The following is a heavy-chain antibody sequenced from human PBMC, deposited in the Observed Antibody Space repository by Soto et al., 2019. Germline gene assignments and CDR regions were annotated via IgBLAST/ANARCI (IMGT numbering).Heavy chain of an antibody. CDR1: GFTFSNYG. J-gene: IGHJ1*01. CDR3: ASDYLDYGDPTRYFQH. V-gene: IGHV3-33*01. D-gene: IGHD4-17*01. CDR2: IWYDGSNK. Sequence: GGSLRLSCAASGFTFSNYGMHWVRQAPGKGLEWVAVIWYDGSNKYYADSVKGRFTISRDNSKNTLYLQMNSLRAEDTAVYYCASDYLDYGDPTRYFQHWGQGTLVTVSS.